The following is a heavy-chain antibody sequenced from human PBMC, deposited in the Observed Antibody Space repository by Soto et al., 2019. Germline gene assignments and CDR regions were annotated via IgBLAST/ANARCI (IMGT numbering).Heavy chain of an antibody. J-gene: IGHJ5*02. Sequence: SETLSLTCAVYGGSFSGYYWSWIRHPPGKGLEWIGEINLSGSTNYNPSLKSRVTISVDTSKNQFSLKLTSVTAAETDVYYCARELRYCSGGSCSNWFDPWGQGTLVIVSS. V-gene: IGHV4-34*01. CDR2: INLSGST. CDR1: GGSFSGYY. D-gene: IGHD2-15*01. CDR3: ARELRYCSGGSCSNWFDP.